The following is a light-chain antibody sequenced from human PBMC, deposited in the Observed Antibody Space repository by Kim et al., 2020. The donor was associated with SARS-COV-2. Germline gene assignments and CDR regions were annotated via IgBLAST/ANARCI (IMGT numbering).Light chain of an antibody. CDR3: QVWDSSTEE. V-gene: IGLV3-9*01. CDR2: RDS. Sequence: SYELTQPLSVSVALGQTARIPCGGNNIGSKNVHWYQQKPGQAPVLVIYRDSNRPSGIPERFSGSSSGNTATLTISRAQAGDEADYYCQVWDSSTEEFGGGTQLTVL. CDR1: NIGSKN. J-gene: IGLJ3*02.